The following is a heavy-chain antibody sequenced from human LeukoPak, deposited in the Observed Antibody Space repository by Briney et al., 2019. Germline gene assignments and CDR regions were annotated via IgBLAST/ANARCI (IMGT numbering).Heavy chain of an antibody. CDR3: ARDRSMHHDFWSGWGYYYYYMDV. J-gene: IGHJ6*03. V-gene: IGHV3-20*04. CDR2: INWNGGST. D-gene: IGHD3-3*01. Sequence: TGGSLRLSCAASGFTFDDYGMSWVRQAPGKGLEWVSGINWNGGSTGYADSVKGRFTISRDNAKNSLYLQMNSLRAEDTALYYCARDRSMHHDFWSGWGYYYYYMDVWGKGTTVTVSS. CDR1: GFTFDDYG.